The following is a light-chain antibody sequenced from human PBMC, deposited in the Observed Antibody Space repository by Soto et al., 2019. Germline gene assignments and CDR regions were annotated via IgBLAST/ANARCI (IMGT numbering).Light chain of an antibody. CDR2: EVS. CDR1: SSDIGTYNY. Sequence: QSALTQPASVSGSPGQSITISCTGTSSDIGTYNYVSWYQQHPGKAPKLMIYEVSNRPSGVSTRFSASKSGNTASLTISGLQAEDEADYYCSSYTGSSTVVFGGGTKVTVL. CDR3: SSYTGSSTVV. V-gene: IGLV2-14*01. J-gene: IGLJ2*01.